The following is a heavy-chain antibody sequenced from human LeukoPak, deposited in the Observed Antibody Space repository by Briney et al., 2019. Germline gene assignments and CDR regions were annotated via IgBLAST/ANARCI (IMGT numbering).Heavy chain of an antibody. CDR1: GFTFSSYE. CDR2: ISSSGSTI. J-gene: IGHJ4*02. CDR3: ARDLFLEWLLTSGSYFDY. V-gene: IGHV3-48*03. Sequence: SGGSLRLSXAASGFTFSSYEMNWVRQAPGKGLEWLSYISSSGSTIYYADSVKGRFTISRDNAKNSLYLQMNSLRAEDTAVYYCARDLFLEWLLTSGSYFDYWGQGTLVTVSS. D-gene: IGHD3-3*01.